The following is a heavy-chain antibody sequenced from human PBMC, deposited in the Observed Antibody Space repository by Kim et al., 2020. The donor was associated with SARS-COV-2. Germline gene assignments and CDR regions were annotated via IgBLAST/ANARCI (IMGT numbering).Heavy chain of an antibody. J-gene: IGHJ3*02. V-gene: IGHV4-31*03. D-gene: IGHD3-3*01. CDR3: ARGTITEGGLDI. CDR2: IYYSGSS. Sequence: SETLSLTCTVSGGSINSDNYYWTWIRQHPEKGLEWIGYIYYSGSSYYNPPLKSRVTISVGTSKQHFSLDLKSVTAADTAVYFCARGTITEGGLDIWGQGTLVTVST. CDR1: GGSINSDNYY.